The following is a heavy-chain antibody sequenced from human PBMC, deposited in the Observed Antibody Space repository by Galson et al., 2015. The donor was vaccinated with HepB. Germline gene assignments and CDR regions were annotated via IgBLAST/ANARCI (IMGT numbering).Heavy chain of an antibody. CDR3: ASILGTAAAGDWYFDL. CDR2: IYPGDSDT. Sequence: QSGAEVKKPGESLKISCKGSGYSFTSYWIGWVRQMPGKGLEWMGIIYPGDSDTRYSPSFQGQVTISADKSISTAYLQWSSLKASDTAMYYCASILGTAAAGDWYFDLWGRGTLVTVSS. D-gene: IGHD6-13*01. V-gene: IGHV5-51*01. J-gene: IGHJ2*01. CDR1: GYSFTSYW.